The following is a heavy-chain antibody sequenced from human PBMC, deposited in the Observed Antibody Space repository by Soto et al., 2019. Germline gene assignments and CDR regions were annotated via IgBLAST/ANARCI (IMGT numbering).Heavy chain of an antibody. D-gene: IGHD6-13*01. Sequence: SQTLSLTCAISGDSVSSNSAAWNWIRQSPSRGLEWLGRTYYRSKWYNDYAVSVKSRITMKSDTPKNQFSLKLSSVTAADTAVYYCARIAAAGVFSWGQGTLVTVSS. CDR3: ARIAAAGVFS. J-gene: IGHJ4*02. V-gene: IGHV6-1*01. CDR2: TYYRSKWYN. CDR1: GDSVSSNSAA.